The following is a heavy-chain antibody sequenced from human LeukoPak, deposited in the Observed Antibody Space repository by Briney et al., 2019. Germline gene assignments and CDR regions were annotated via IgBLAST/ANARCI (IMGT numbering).Heavy chain of an antibody. D-gene: IGHD6-13*01. CDR1: GFTFSSYA. CDR2: ISYDGSNK. V-gene: IGHV3-30-3*01. Sequence: GGSLRLSCAASGFTFSSYAMHWVRQAPGKGLEWVAVISYDGSNKYYADSVKGRFTISRDNAKNSLYLQMNSLTAEDTAVYYCARESSWYTIDYWGQGTLVTVS. J-gene: IGHJ4*02. CDR3: ARESSWYTIDY.